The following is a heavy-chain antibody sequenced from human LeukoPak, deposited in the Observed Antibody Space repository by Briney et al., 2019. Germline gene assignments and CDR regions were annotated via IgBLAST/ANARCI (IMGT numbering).Heavy chain of an antibody. CDR3: ARVRLRYGGMDV. D-gene: IGHD1-14*01. CDR2: IWYDGSNK. Sequence: GGSLRLSCAASGFTFSSYGMHWVRQAPGKGLEWVAVIWYDGSNKYYADSVKGRFTISRDNSKNTLYLQMNSLRAEDTAVYYCARVRLRYGGMDVWGQGTTVTVSS. CDR1: GFTFSSYG. J-gene: IGHJ6*02. V-gene: IGHV3-33*01.